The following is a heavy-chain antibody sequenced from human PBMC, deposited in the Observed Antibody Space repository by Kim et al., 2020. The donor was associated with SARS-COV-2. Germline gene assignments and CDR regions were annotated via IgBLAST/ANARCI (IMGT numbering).Heavy chain of an antibody. V-gene: IGHV4-34*01. J-gene: IGHJ5*02. Sequence: RVTISVDTSKNQFSLKLSSVTAADTAVYYCARRYCSGGSCYRRGVLWFDPWGQGTLVTVSS. CDR3: ARRYCSGGSCYRRGVLWFDP. D-gene: IGHD2-15*01.